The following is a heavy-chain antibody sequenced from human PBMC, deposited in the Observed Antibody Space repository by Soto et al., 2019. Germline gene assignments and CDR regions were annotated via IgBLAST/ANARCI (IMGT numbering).Heavy chain of an antibody. CDR1: GFTFSNAW. Sequence: ASGFTFSNAWMNWVRQAPGKGLEWVGRIKSKTDGGTTDYAAPVKGRFTISRDDSKNTLYLQMNSLKTEDTAVYYCTTDLFSSSWYVIDYWGQGTLVPVSS. J-gene: IGHJ4*02. V-gene: IGHV3-15*07. CDR2: IKSKTDGGTT. CDR3: TTDLFSSSWYVIDY. D-gene: IGHD6-13*01.